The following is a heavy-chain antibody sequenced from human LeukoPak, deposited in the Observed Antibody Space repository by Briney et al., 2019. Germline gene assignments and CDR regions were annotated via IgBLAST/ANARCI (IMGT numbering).Heavy chain of an antibody. CDR1: GHALSDLS. V-gene: IGHV1-24*01. Sequence: ASVKLSCKISGHALSDLSIHWVRQAPGRGPEWMGGFDPEVGDKMHAQKFQGRVTMTEDTSTDTAYMELNSLRSEDTAVYYCATDSDPWGPAAGTIDYWGQGTLVTVSS. CDR2: FDPEVGDK. CDR3: ATDSDPWGPAAGTIDY. D-gene: IGHD6-13*01. J-gene: IGHJ4*02.